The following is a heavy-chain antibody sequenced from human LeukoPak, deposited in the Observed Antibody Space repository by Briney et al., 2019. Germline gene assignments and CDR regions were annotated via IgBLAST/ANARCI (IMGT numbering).Heavy chain of an antibody. V-gene: IGHV1-69*10. CDR3: ARALVAARQGGYYYYYGMDV. J-gene: IGHJ6*02. CDR1: GGTFSIYA. D-gene: IGHD6-6*01. Sequence: SVTVSFKASGGTFSIYAISWVRQAPGQGLEWMGGIIPILGIANYAQKFQGRVTITADKSTSTAYMELSSLRSEDTAVYYCARALVAARQGGYYYYYGMDVWGQGTTVTVSS. CDR2: IIPILGIA.